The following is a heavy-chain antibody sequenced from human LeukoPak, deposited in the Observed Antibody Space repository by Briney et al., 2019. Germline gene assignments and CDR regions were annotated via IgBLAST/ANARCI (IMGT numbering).Heavy chain of an antibody. D-gene: IGHD3-3*01. CDR3: ASLRGDFWSGYYTGRVDYFDY. CDR1: GGPISSYY. V-gene: IGHV4-59*01. J-gene: IGHJ4*02. Sequence: SETLSLTCTVSGGPISSYYWSWIRQPPGKGLEWIGYIYYSGSTNYNPSLKSRVTISVDTSKNQFSLKLSSVTAADTAVYYCASLRGDFWSGYYTGRVDYFDYWGQGTLVTVSS. CDR2: IYYSGST.